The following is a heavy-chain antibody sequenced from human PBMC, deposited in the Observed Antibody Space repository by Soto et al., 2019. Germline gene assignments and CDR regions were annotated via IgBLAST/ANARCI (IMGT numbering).Heavy chain of an antibody. D-gene: IGHD6-19*01. CDR2: ISGSGGST. CDR3: AKGDTSSGWSTDFDN. Sequence: GGSLRLSCAASGFTFSSYAMSWVRQAPGKGLEWVSAISGSGGSTYYADSVKGRFTISRDNSKNTLYLQMNSLRAEDTAVYYCAKGDTSSGWSTDFDNWGQGTLVSVSS. J-gene: IGHJ4*02. V-gene: IGHV3-23*01. CDR1: GFTFSSYA.